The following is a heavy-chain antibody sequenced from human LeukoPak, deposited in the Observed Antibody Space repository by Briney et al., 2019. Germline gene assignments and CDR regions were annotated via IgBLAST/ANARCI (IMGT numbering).Heavy chain of an antibody. Sequence: SETLSLTCTVSGGSISGSSYYWGWIRQPPGKGLEWIGSIYYSGSTYYNPSLKSRVTISVDTSKNQFSLKLSSVTAADTAVYYCARSPDYYYMDVWGKGTTVTVSS. V-gene: IGHV4-39*07. CDR3: ARSPDYYYMDV. J-gene: IGHJ6*03. CDR2: IYYSGST. CDR1: GGSISGSSYY.